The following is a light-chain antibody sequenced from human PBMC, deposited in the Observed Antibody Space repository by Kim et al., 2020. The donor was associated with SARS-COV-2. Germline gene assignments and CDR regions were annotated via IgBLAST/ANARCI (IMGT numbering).Light chain of an antibody. CDR1: NIGSKN. V-gene: IGLV3-9*01. CDR2: RDS. CDR3: QVWDSSTGVV. J-gene: IGLJ2*01. Sequence: VALGQTARLTCGGNNIGSKNVPWYQQKPGQAPVLVIYRDSNRPSGIPERFSGSNSGNTATLTISRAQAGDEADYYCQVWDSSTGVVFGGGTQLTVL.